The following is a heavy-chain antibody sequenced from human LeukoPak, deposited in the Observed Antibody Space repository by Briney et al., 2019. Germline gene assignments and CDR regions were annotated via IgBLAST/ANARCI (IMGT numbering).Heavy chain of an antibody. J-gene: IGHJ4*02. CDR1: GFTFSSYW. Sequence: PGGSLILSCAASGFTFSSYWMIWVRQAPGRGLEWVANIKQDGSDKYYADSVKGRFTISRDNAKNSLYLQMNSLRAEDTAVYYCARLEWLRMRAFDYWGQGTLVTVSS. CDR2: IKQDGSDK. V-gene: IGHV3-7*04. D-gene: IGHD5-12*01. CDR3: ARLEWLRMRAFDY.